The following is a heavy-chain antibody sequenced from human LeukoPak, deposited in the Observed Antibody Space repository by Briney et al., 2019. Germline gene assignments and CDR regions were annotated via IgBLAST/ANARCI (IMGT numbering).Heavy chain of an antibody. J-gene: IGHJ4*01. CDR2: ISAYNGNT. D-gene: IGHD2/OR15-2a*01. Sequence: ASVKVSCKASNYTFINYGIGWVRQAPGQGLEWMGWISAYNGNTQYAEKFRDRVTMTTDSSTRTGYMELTGLKSDDTAVYYCGRFFCNYGDYWGHGTLVTVSS. V-gene: IGHV1-18*01. CDR1: NYTFINYG. CDR3: GRFFCNYGDY.